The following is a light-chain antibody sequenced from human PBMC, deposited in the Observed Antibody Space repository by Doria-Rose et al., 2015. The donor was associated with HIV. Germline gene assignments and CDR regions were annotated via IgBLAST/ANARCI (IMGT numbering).Light chain of an antibody. J-gene: IGKJ1*01. Sequence: IVLTQSPGTLSLPPGERATLSCRASQSFSSTYLAWYQQKPGQAPSLLIYDGSTRATGIPDRFSASGSGTDFTRTINRLEPEDFALYYCHQYGTSWTFGQGTKVEI. V-gene: IGKV3-20*01. CDR3: HQYGTSWT. CDR1: QSFSSTY. CDR2: DGS.